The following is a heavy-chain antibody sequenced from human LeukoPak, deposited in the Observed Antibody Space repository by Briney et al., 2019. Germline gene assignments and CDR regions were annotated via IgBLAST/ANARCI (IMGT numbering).Heavy chain of an antibody. Sequence: GGSLRLSCAASGFTFSSYAMHWVRQAPGKGLECVSAISSNGGSTYYADSVKGRFTISRDNSKNTLYLQMSSLRAEDTAVYYCVKDSGSYRFDYWGQGTLVTVPS. D-gene: IGHD1-26*01. J-gene: IGHJ4*02. V-gene: IGHV3-64D*06. CDR2: ISSNGGST. CDR3: VKDSGSYRFDY. CDR1: GFTFSSYA.